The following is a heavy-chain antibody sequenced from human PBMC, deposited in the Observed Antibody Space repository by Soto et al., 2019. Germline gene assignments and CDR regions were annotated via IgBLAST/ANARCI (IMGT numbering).Heavy chain of an antibody. Sequence: PSETLSLTCTVSGGSISSNYWTWIRQPPGKGLEWIGYVYNSGSTNYNPSLKSRVTISEDTSKSQFSLKVNSMTAADTAVYYCARYRREAVAGYTLDNWGQGILVTVSS. D-gene: IGHD6-13*01. CDR2: VYNSGST. V-gene: IGHV4-59*01. CDR1: GGSISSNY. J-gene: IGHJ4*02. CDR3: ARYRREAVAGYTLDN.